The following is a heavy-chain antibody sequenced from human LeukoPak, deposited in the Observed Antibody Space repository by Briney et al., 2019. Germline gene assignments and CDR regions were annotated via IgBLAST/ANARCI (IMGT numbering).Heavy chain of an antibody. CDR1: GFTFNTYA. CDR2: ISNDGSHT. J-gene: IGHJ6*03. CDR3: ARADIPSSAYCYYMDV. V-gene: IGHV3-30*04. Sequence: PGGSLRLSCAASGFTFNTYAMHWVRQAPGKGLEWVAVISNDGSHTYSSDSVKGRFTVSRDNSKNTLYLQMNSLRGEDAAIYYCARADIPSSAYCYYMDVWGKGTTVTVSS. D-gene: IGHD6-6*01.